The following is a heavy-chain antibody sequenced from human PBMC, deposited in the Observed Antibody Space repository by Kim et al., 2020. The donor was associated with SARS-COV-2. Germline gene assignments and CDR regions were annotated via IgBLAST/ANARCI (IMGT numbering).Heavy chain of an antibody. Sequence: GGSLRLSCAASGFTFSSYAMSWVRQAPGKGLEWVSAISGSGGSTYYADSVKGRFTISRDNSKNTLYLQMNSLRAEDTAVYYCAKGEVLLWFGEASYFDYWGQGTLVTVSS. CDR3: AKGEVLLWFGEASYFDY. V-gene: IGHV3-23*01. D-gene: IGHD3-10*01. CDR2: ISGSGGST. CDR1: GFTFSSYA. J-gene: IGHJ4*02.